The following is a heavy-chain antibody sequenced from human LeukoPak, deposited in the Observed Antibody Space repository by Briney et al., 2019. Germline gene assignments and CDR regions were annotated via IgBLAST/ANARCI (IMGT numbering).Heavy chain of an antibody. J-gene: IGHJ4*02. Sequence: GASVKVSCKASGYTFTSYYMHWVRQAPGQGLEWMGIINPSGGSTSYAQKFQGRVTMTRDTSTSTVYMELSSLRSEDTAVYYCARAWGGGPNRSGFFSTFDYWGQGTLVTVSS. CDR2: INPSGGST. CDR1: GYTFTSYY. D-gene: IGHD6-19*01. V-gene: IGHV1-46*01. CDR3: ARAWGGGPNRSGFFSTFDY.